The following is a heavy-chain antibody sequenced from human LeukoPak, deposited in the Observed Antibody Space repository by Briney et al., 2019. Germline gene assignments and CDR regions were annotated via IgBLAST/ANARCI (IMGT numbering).Heavy chain of an antibody. Sequence: GGSLRLSCAASGFTFSSYAMHWVRQAPGKELEYVSAISSNGGSTYYANSVKGRFTISRDNSKNTLYLQMGSLRAKDTAVYYCARDPLVKYYDILTGYYHDYWGQGTLVTVSS. CDR1: GFTFSSYA. V-gene: IGHV3-64*01. D-gene: IGHD3-9*01. J-gene: IGHJ4*02. CDR3: ARDPLVKYYDILTGYYHDY. CDR2: ISSNGGST.